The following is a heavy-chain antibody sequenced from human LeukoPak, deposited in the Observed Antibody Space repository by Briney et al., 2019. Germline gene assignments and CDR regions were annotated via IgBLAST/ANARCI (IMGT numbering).Heavy chain of an antibody. V-gene: IGHV4-39*07. CDR3: ARVSSSWPHYYFDY. Sequence: SETLSLTCSVSGGSISSSRSYWGWIRQPPGKGLEWIGNIYFSGNTYYNPSLQSRVTMSVDTSKNQFSLKLNSVTAADTAVYYCARVSSSWPHYYFDYWGQGTRVTASS. D-gene: IGHD6-13*01. CDR2: IYFSGNT. CDR1: GGSISSSRSY. J-gene: IGHJ4*02.